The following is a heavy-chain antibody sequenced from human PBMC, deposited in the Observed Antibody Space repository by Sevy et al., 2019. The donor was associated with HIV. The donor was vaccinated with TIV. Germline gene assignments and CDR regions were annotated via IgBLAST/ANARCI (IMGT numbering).Heavy chain of an antibody. Sequence: ASVKVSCKASGYAFNSYVITWVRQAPGQGLEWMGKISGYNGDTKYGQKFQGRVTMTTDPSTSTAYMELRGLKSDDTAVYYCARAPSGSQGPGQYFQHWGQGTLVTVSS. CDR3: ARAPSGSQGPGQYFQH. J-gene: IGHJ1*01. CDR1: GYAFNSYV. CDR2: ISGYNGDT. V-gene: IGHV1-18*01. D-gene: IGHD1-26*01.